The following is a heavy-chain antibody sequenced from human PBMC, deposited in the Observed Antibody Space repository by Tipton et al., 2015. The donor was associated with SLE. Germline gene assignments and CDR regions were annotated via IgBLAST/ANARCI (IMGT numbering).Heavy chain of an antibody. Sequence: TLSLTCSVSIDSISSSDYYWGWIRQPPGKGLEWIGSIYYSGSTFYNPSLKNRVTISVDTSKNQFSLKLYSLTAADTAIYYCAREGGQQLVSFDYWGQGTLVTVSS. CDR3: AREGGQQLVSFDY. CDR2: IYYSGST. D-gene: IGHD6-13*01. J-gene: IGHJ4*02. CDR1: IDSISSSDYY. V-gene: IGHV4-39*07.